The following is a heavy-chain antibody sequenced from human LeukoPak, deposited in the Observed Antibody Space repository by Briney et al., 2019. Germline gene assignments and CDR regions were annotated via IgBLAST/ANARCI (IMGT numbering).Heavy chain of an antibody. Sequence: SETLSLTCTVSGGSISSYYWSWIRQPAGKGLEWIGRIYTSGTTHYNPSLKSRVTMSVDTAKNQFSLKLSSVTAADTAVYYCARLRSTYWYFDLWGRGTLVTVSS. J-gene: IGHJ2*01. CDR1: GGSISSYY. CDR3: ARLRSTYWYFDL. CDR2: IYTSGTT. V-gene: IGHV4-4*07. D-gene: IGHD4-17*01.